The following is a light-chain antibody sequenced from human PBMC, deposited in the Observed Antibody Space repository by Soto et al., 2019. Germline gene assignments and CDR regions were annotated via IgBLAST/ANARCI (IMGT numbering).Light chain of an antibody. Sequence: DIQMTQSPSSLSAFVGDRVTITCRASQTISTYVNWYQHRPGKAPRLLIYAASTLQSGVPSRFSGSRSGTDFILTISSLEPEDFATYYCQQSFTTPTFGGGTKVEIK. CDR3: QQSFTTPT. J-gene: IGKJ4*01. CDR2: AAS. V-gene: IGKV1-39*01. CDR1: QTISTY.